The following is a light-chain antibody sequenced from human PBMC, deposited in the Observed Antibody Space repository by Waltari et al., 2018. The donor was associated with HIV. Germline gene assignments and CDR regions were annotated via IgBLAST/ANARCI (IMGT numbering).Light chain of an antibody. V-gene: IGLV1-36*01. CDR3: AAWDDSLNGVV. J-gene: IGLJ2*01. CDR2: YND. CDR1: SSNIGNNG. Sequence: QSVLTQPPSVSGAPRQRVTISCSGGSSNIGNNGVTWYQQIPGRPPKLLIHYNDLLPSGVSDRVAGSKSGTSASLGISGLQSEDEATYFCAAWDDSLNGVVFGGGTRLTVL.